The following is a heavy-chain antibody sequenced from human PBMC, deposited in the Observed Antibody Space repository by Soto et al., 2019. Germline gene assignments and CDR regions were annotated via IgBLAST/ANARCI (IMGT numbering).Heavy chain of an antibody. CDR3: ARALTYYYDIDY. J-gene: IGHJ4*02. D-gene: IGHD3-22*01. CDR2: INSDGSRT. V-gene: IGHV3-74*01. Sequence: LRLSCAASGFTFSSYWMHWVRQAPGKGLVWVSRINSDGSRTTYADSVKGRFTISRDNAKNMLHLQMNSLRAEDTAVYYCARALTYYYDIDYWGQGTLVTVYS. CDR1: GFTFSSYW.